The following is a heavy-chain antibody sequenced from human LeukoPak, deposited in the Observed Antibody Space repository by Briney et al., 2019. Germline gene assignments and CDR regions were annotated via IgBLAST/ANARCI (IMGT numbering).Heavy chain of an antibody. CDR1: GFTFSSYS. V-gene: IGHV3-21*01. Sequence: PGGSLRLSCAASGFTFSSYSMNWVRQAPGKGLEWVSSISSSSSYINYADSVKGRFTISRDNAKNSLYLQMNSLRAEDTAEYYCEATLAQVEPLVYWGQGTLVTVSS. CDR3: EATLAQVEPLVY. J-gene: IGHJ4*02. D-gene: IGHD5-12*01. CDR2: ISSSSSYI.